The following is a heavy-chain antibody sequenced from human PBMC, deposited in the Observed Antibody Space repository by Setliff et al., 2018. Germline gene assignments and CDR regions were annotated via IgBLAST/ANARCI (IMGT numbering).Heavy chain of an antibody. V-gene: IGHV3-11*04. CDR1: GFTFSDYY. D-gene: IGHD3-10*01. CDR2: ISSSGSTI. Sequence: GSLRLSCAASGFTFSDYYMSWIRQAPGKGLEWVSYISSSGSTIYYADSVKGRFTISRDNSKNTLYLQMNSLRPDDTAVYYCAKDVYGSGSYAVGGYFDYWGQGTQVTVSS. CDR3: AKDVYGSGSYAVGGYFDY. J-gene: IGHJ4*02.